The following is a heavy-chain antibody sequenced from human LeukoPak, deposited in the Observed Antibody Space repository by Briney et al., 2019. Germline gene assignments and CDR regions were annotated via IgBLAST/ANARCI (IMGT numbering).Heavy chain of an antibody. D-gene: IGHD6-13*01. CDR2: IIPIFGTA. J-gene: IGHJ1*01. CDR3: ARHIAAAGTGYFQH. V-gene: IGHV1-69*01. Sequence: GASVKVSCKASGGTFSSYAISWVRQAPGQGLEWMGGIIPIFGTANYAQKFQGRVTITADESTSTAYMELSSLRSEDTAVYYCARHIAAAGTGYFQHWGQGTLVTVSS. CDR1: GGTFSSYA.